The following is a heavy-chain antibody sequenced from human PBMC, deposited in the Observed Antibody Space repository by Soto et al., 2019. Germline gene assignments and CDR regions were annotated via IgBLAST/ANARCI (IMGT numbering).Heavy chain of an antibody. D-gene: IGHD6-13*01. CDR1: GGSISSYY. Sequence: PSETLSLTCTVSGGSISSYYWSWIRQPPGKGLEWIGYIYYSGSTNYNPSLKSRVTISVDTSKNQFSLKLNSVTAADTAVYYCARERQQLFDYWGQGTLVTVSS. CDR3: ARERQQLFDY. J-gene: IGHJ4*02. V-gene: IGHV4-59*01. CDR2: IYYSGST.